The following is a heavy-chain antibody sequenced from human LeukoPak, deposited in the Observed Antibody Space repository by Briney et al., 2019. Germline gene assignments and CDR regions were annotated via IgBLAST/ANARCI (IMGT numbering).Heavy chain of an antibody. CDR3: AGEWGLAAAGSQYYCGMDV. CDR2: ISAYNGNT. V-gene: IGHV1-18*01. Sequence: ASVKVSCKASGYTFTSYGISWVRQAPGQGLEWVGWISAYNGNTNYAQKLQGRVTMTTDTSTSTAYMELRSLRSDDTAVYYCAGEWGLAAAGSQYYCGMDVWGQGTTVTVSS. D-gene: IGHD6-13*01. CDR1: GYTFTSYG. J-gene: IGHJ6*02.